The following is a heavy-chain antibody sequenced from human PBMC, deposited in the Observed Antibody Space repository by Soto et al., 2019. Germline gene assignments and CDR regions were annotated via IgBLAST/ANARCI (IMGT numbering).Heavy chain of an antibody. CDR2: IYWNDDK. CDR3: AKSASSGWYGWFDP. V-gene: IGHV2-5*01. D-gene: IGHD6-19*01. Sequence: SGPALVNPTQTLTLTCIFSGFSLRTSGVGVGWIRQPPGKALEWLGFIYWNDDKRYSPSLKSRLTITKDTSKNQVVLTMTNMDPVDTATYYCAKSASSGWYGWFDPWGQGTLVTVSS. CDR1: GFSLRTSGVG. J-gene: IGHJ5*02.